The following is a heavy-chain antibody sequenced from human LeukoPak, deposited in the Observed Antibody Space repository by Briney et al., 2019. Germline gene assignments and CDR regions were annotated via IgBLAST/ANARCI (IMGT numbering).Heavy chain of an antibody. J-gene: IGHJ4*02. CDR3: ASLYYDSSGPDPYFDY. D-gene: IGHD3-22*01. V-gene: IGHV3-33*01. CDR1: GFTFSSYG. CDR2: IWYDGSNK. Sequence: GGSLRLSCAASGFTFSSYGMHWVRQAPGKGLEWVAVIWYDGSNKYYADSAKGRFTISRDNSKNTLYLQMNSLRAEDTAVYYCASLYYDSSGPDPYFDYWGQGTLVTVSS.